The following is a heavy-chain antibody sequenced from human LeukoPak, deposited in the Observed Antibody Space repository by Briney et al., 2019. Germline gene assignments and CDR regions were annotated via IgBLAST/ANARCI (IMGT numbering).Heavy chain of an antibody. CDR2: ISSSSSYI. CDR3: ARDKSGVSGSYTRGAFDI. D-gene: IGHD1-26*01. V-gene: IGHV3-21*01. CDR1: GFTFSSYS. J-gene: IGHJ3*02. Sequence: PGGSLRLSCAASGFTFSSYSMNWVRQTPGKGLEWVSSISSSSSYIYYADSVKGRFTISRDNAKNSLYLQMNSLRAEDTAVYYCARDKSGVSGSYTRGAFDIWGQGTMVTVSS.